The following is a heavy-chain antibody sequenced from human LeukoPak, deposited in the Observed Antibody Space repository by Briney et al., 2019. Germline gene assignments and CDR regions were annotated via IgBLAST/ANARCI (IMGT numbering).Heavy chain of an antibody. CDR1: GGSISSYY. CDR2: IYTSGST. CDR3: AAGDVVVTITL. V-gene: IGHV4-4*07. Sequence: PSETLSLTCTVSGGSISSYYWSWIRQPAGKGLEWIGRIYTSGSTNYNPSLKSRVTMSVDTSKNQFSLKMSSVTAADTAVYYCAAGDVVVTITLWGQGTLVTVSS. D-gene: IGHD5-12*01. J-gene: IGHJ4*02.